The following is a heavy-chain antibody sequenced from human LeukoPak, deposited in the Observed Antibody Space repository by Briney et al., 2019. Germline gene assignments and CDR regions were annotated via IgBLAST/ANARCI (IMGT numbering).Heavy chain of an antibody. V-gene: IGHV1-18*01. CDR2: ISAYNGNT. Sequence: ASVTVSFKSSGYTFTIYGISWVRHAPGQGLGWMGWISAYNGNTNYAQKLQGRVTMITDTSTSTAYMELRSLRSDDTAVYYCARGVALYSSSWYSNYYFDYWGQGTLVTVSS. CDR3: ARGVALYSSSWYSNYYFDY. J-gene: IGHJ4*02. D-gene: IGHD6-13*01. CDR1: GYTFTIYG.